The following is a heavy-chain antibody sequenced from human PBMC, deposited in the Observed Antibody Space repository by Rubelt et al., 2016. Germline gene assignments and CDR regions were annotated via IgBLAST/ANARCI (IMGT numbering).Heavy chain of an antibody. D-gene: IGHD6-6*01. CDR3: ARHAPQWAARPNWFDP. Sequence: QVQLVQSGAEVKKPGASVKVSCKASGYTFTSYAMHWVRQAPGQRLEWMGWINAGNGNTKYSQKFQGRVTITRDTSASTAYKELSSLRSEDTAVYYCARHAPQWAARPNWFDPWGQGTLVTVSS. CDR2: INAGNGNT. V-gene: IGHV1-3*01. CDR1: GYTFTSYA. J-gene: IGHJ5*02.